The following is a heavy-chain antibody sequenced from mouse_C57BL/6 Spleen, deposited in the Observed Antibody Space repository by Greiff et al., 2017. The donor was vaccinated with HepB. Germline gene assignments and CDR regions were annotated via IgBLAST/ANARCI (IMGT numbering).Heavy chain of an antibody. CDR1: GYTFTDYN. CDR3: EKYYCGSGYDFGG. Sequence: VQLQQSGPELVKPGASVKMSCKASGYTFTDYNMYWVNQSHGKSLEWIGYINPNNGGTSYNQKFKGKATLTVNKSSSTAYMELRSLTSEDSAVYDCEKYYCGSGYDFGGRGQGTTLTV. D-gene: IGHD1-1*01. J-gene: IGHJ2*01. CDR2: INPNNGGT. V-gene: IGHV1-22*01.